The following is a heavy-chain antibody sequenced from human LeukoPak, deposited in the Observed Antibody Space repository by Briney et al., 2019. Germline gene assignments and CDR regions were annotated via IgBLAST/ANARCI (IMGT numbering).Heavy chain of an antibody. V-gene: IGHV4-30-4*01. J-gene: IGHJ3*02. CDR3: ARGSGSATVTPFDI. CDR2: IYYSGTS. CDR1: GDSISSGDYF. D-gene: IGHD4-17*01. Sequence: PSQTLSLTCTVSGDSISSGDYFWTWIRQPPGKGLEWIGYIYYSGTSYYNPSLKSRVTISVDTSKNQFSLKLSSVTAADTAVYYCARGSGSATVTPFDIWGQGTVVTVSS.